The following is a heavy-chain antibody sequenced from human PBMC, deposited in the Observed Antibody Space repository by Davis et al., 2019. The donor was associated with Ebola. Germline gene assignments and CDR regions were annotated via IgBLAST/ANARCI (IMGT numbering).Heavy chain of an antibody. J-gene: IGHJ4*02. CDR3: AKDLSQGWIQLWLGY. CDR1: GFTFSSYA. D-gene: IGHD5-18*01. Sequence: GESLKISCAASGFTFSSYAMSWVRQAPGKGLEWVSAISGSGGSTYYADSVKGRFTISRDNSKNTLYLQMNSLRAEDTAVYYCAKDLSQGWIQLWLGYWGQGTLVTVSS. CDR2: ISGSGGST. V-gene: IGHV3-23*01.